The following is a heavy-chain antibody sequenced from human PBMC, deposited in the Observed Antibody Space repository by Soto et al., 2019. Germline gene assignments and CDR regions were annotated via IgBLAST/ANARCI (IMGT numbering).Heavy chain of an antibody. D-gene: IGHD3-22*01. CDR3: ARMVISETYYFDF. V-gene: IGHV4-59*01. Sequence: SETLSLTCTVSGGSISSYYWSWIRQPPGKGLKWIGYIHNTGSTNYNPSLKSRVTISGDTSKNQFSLKVTSVTAADTAVYFCARMVISETYYFDFWGQGTLVTVSS. CDR2: IHNTGST. CDR1: GGSISSYY. J-gene: IGHJ4*02.